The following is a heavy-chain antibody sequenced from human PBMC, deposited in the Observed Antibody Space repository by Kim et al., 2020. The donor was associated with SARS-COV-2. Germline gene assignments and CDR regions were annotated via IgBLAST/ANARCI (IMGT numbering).Heavy chain of an antibody. CDR2: ISAYNGNT. D-gene: IGHD3-22*01. Sequence: ASVKVSCKASGYTFTSYGISWVRQAPGQGLEWMGWISAYNGNTNYAQKLQGRVTMTTDTSTSTAYMELRSLRSDDTAVYYCARDLRYYDDHAFDIWGQGTMVTVSS. CDR3: ARDLRYYDDHAFDI. V-gene: IGHV1-18*04. CDR1: GYTFTSYG. J-gene: IGHJ3*02.